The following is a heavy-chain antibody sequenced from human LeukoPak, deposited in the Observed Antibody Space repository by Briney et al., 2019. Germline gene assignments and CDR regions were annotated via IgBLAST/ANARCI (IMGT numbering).Heavy chain of an antibody. CDR3: ARHGHCTNGVCYSNYYYYMDV. V-gene: IGHV5-51*01. CDR1: GYSFTSYW. CDR2: IYPDDSDT. Sequence: GESLKISCKGSGYSFTSYWIGWVRQMPGKGLEWMGIIYPDDSDTRYSPSFEGQVIISVDKSISTAYLQWSSLQASATATYYCARHGHCTNGVCYSNYYYYMDVWGKGTTVTVSS. J-gene: IGHJ6*03. D-gene: IGHD2-8*01.